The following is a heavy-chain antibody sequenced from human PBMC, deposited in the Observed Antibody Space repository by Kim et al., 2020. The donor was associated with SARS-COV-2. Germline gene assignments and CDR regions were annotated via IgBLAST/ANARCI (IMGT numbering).Heavy chain of an antibody. J-gene: IGHJ5*02. D-gene: IGHD6-13*01. CDR3: ARGDSSSWYEVWFDP. V-gene: IGHV1-8*01. CDR2: MNPNRGNT. CDR1: GYTFTSYD. Sequence: ASVKVSCKASGYTFTSYDINWVLQATGQGLEWMRVMNPNRGNTGYAQKFQGRVTMTRNTSISTAYMELSSLRSEDTAVYYCARGDSSSWYEVWFDPWGQGTLVTVSS.